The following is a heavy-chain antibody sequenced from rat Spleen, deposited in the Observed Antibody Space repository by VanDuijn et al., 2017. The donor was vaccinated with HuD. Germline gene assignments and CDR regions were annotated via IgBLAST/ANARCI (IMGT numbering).Heavy chain of an antibody. D-gene: IGHD1-7*01. CDR2: ISYDGGST. J-gene: IGHJ2*01. CDR1: GFTFSDYY. CDR3: SRRAYFGYLDY. Sequence: EVQLAESGGGLVQPGRSLKLSCAASGFTFSDYYMAWVRQAPTRGLEWVASISYDGGSTYYRDSVKGRFTISRDNAKSSLYLQMDSLRSEDTATYYCSRRAYFGYLDYWGQGVMVTVSS. V-gene: IGHV5-20*01.